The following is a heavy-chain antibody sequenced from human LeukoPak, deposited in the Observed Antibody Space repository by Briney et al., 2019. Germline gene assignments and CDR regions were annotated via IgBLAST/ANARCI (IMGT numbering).Heavy chain of an antibody. D-gene: IGHD3-22*01. J-gene: IGHJ4*02. CDR3: AKSESRGHYYDSSGYYLFDY. Sequence: GGSLRLSCAAPGFTFSSYGMHWVRQAPGKGLEWVAVISYDGSNKYYADSVKGRFTISRDNSKNTLYLQMNSLRAEDTAVYYCAKSESRGHYYDSSGYYLFDYWGQGTLVTVSS. CDR2: ISYDGSNK. V-gene: IGHV3-30*18. CDR1: GFTFSSYG.